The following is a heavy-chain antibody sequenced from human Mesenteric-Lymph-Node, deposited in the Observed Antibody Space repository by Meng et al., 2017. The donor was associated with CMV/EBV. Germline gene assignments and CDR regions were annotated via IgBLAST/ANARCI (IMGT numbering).Heavy chain of an antibody. V-gene: IGHV4-59*01. CDR1: GGSISSYY. CDR2: IYYSGST. D-gene: IGHD4-17*01. Sequence: SETLSLTCTVSGGSISSYYWSWIRQPPGKGLEWIGYIYYSGSTNYNPSLKSRVTISVDTSKNQFSLKLSSVTAADTAVYYCARVGGTVTTAFDIWGQGTMVTVSS. J-gene: IGHJ3*02. CDR3: ARVGGTVTTAFDI.